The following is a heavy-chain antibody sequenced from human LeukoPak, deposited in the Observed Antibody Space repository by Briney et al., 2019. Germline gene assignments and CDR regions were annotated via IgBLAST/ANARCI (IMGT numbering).Heavy chain of an antibody. V-gene: IGHV4-30-4*01. J-gene: IGHJ5*02. CDR2: IYYSGST. D-gene: IGHD3-3*01. CDR3: ARETRFLEWSNNWFDP. CDR1: GGSISSGDYY. Sequence: PSETLSLTCTVSGGSISSGDYYWSWIRQPPGKGLEWIGYIYYSGSTYYNPSLKSRVTISVDTSKNQFSLKPSSVTAADTAVYYCARETRFLEWSNNWFDPWGQGTLVTVSS.